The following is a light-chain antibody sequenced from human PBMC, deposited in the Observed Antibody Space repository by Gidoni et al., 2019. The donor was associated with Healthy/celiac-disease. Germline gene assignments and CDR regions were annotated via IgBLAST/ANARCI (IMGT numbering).Light chain of an antibody. Sequence: IEITESPSTLSASVGDRVTITCRASQSISIWLAWYQQKPGKAPKVLIYKAPTLQSGVPSRVSGSGSGTEFTLSISCLQPDDFSTYYCQQYINDSWTFGQGTKVEIK. CDR2: KAP. V-gene: IGKV1-5*03. J-gene: IGKJ1*01. CDR3: QQYINDSWT. CDR1: QSISIW.